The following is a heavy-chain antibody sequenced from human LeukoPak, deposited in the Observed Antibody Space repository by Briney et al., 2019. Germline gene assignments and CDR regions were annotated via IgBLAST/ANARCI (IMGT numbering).Heavy chain of an antibody. CDR1: GFTFSSYS. J-gene: IGHJ4*02. Sequence: GGSLRLSCAASGFTFSSYSMNWVRQAPGKGLEWVSYIGSSSRTIYYADSVKGRFTISRDNAKNALYLQMNSLRVEDTAVYYCARDPDYDFWSGYPNSPLDYWGQGTLVTVSS. CDR3: ARDPDYDFWSGYPNSPLDY. V-gene: IGHV3-48*04. CDR2: IGSSSRTI. D-gene: IGHD3-3*01.